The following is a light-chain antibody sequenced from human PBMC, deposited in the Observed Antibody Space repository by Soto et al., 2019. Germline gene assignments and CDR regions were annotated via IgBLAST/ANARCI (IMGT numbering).Light chain of an antibody. CDR3: HQYNKWPLGIT. V-gene: IGKV3-15*01. J-gene: IGKJ3*01. Sequence: EIVMTQSPATLSVSPGERATLSCRASQSVSSKLAWYQQKPGQAPRLLIYGASTRATGIPARFSGSGSGTEFTLTISGLQSEDFAVYYCHQYNKWPLGITFGPGTKVDIK. CDR2: GAS. CDR1: QSVSSK.